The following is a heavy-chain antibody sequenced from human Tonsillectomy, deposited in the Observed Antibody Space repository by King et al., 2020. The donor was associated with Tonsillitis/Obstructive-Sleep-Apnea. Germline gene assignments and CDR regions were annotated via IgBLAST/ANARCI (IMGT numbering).Heavy chain of an antibody. J-gene: IGHJ5*02. CDR2: INTNTGNP. CDR3: ARDTPWRNTHPWFDP. V-gene: IGHV7-4-1*02. Sequence: VQLVESGSELKKPGASVKVSCKASGYTFTSYAMNWVRRAPGQGLEWMGWINTNTGNPTYSQGFTGRFVFSLDTSFSTAYLQISSLKAEDTAVYYCARDTPWRNTHPWFDPWGQGTLVTVSS. CDR1: GYTFTSYA. D-gene: IGHD1-14*01.